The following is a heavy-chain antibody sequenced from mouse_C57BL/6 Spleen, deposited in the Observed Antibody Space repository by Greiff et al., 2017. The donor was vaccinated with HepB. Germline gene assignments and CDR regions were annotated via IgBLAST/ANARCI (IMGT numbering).Heavy chain of an antibody. Sequence: EVQRVESGGGLVKPGGSLKLSCAASGFTFSDYGMHWVRQAPEKGLEWVAYISSGSSTIYYADTVKGRFTISRDNAKNTLFLQMPSLRSEDTAMYYCALDGYYDYYAMDYWGQGTSVTVSS. CDR1: GFTFSDYG. D-gene: IGHD2-3*01. CDR2: ISSGSSTI. V-gene: IGHV5-17*01. CDR3: ALDGYYDYYAMDY. J-gene: IGHJ4*01.